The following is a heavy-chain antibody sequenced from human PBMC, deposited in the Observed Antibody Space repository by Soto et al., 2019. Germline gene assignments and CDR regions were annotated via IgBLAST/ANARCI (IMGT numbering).Heavy chain of an antibody. Sequence: EVQLVESGGGLVQPGGSLRLSCAASGVTVSSNYMSWVRRAPGMGLEWVSVIYSGGSTYYADSVKGRFTISRDNSNNTLYLQMNSLRAEDTAVYYCARHGYTYGGGYFDYWGQGTLVTVSS. V-gene: IGHV3-66*04. CDR3: ARHGYTYGGGYFDY. D-gene: IGHD5-18*01. CDR2: IYSGGST. CDR1: GVTVSSNY. J-gene: IGHJ4*02.